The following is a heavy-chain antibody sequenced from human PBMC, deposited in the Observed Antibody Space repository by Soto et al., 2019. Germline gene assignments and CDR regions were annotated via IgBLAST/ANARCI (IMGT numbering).Heavy chain of an antibody. V-gene: IGHV3-23*01. D-gene: IGHD1-26*01. CDR2: ISGSGGST. Sequence: PGGSLRLSCAASGFTFSSYAMSWVRQAPGKGLEWVSAISGSGGSTYYADSVKGRFTISRDNSKNTLYLQMNSLRAEDTAVYYCANPRYSGSDPNDLNYWGQGTLVNVSS. CDR1: GFTFSSYA. J-gene: IGHJ4*02. CDR3: ANPRYSGSDPNDLNY.